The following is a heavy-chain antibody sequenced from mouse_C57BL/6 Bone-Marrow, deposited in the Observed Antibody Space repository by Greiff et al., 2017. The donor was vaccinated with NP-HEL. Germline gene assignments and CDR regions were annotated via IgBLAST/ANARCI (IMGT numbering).Heavy chain of an antibody. CDR2: ISDGGSYT. J-gene: IGHJ4*01. Sequence: EVQLVESGGGLVKPGGSLKLSCAASGFTFSSYAMSWVRQTPEKRLEWVATISDGGSYTYYPANVKGRFTISRDNAKNNLYLQMSHLKSEDTAMYYCARDRCITTVVPPYYAMDYWGQGTSVTVSS. CDR1: GFTFSSYA. V-gene: IGHV5-4*01. CDR3: ARDRCITTVVPPYYAMDY. D-gene: IGHD1-1*01.